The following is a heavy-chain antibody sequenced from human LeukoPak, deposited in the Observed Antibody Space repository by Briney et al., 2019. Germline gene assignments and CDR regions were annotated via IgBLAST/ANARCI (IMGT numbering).Heavy chain of an antibody. J-gene: IGHJ4*02. CDR3: ARGSDILTGTAPFDY. V-gene: IGHV3-7*03. D-gene: IGHD3-9*01. Sequence: PGGSLRLSCAASGFTFSSYWMSWVRQAPGKGLEWVANIKQDGSEKYYVDSVKGRFTISRDNAKNSLYLQMNSLRAEDTAVYYCARGSDILTGTAPFDYWGQGTLVTVSS. CDR1: GFTFSSYW. CDR2: IKQDGSEK.